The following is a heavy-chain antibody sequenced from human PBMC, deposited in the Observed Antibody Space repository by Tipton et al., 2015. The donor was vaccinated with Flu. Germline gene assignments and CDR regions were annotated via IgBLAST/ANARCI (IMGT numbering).Heavy chain of an antibody. Sequence: TLSLTCTVSGGSISSYYWSWIRQPPGKGLEWIGYIYYSGSTYYNPSLKSRVTISVDTSKNQFSLKLSSVTAADTAVYYCARVELLWFGELLKDGAFDIWGQGTMVTVSS. CDR1: GGSISSYY. CDR2: IYYSGST. CDR3: ARVELLWFGELLKDGAFDI. J-gene: IGHJ3*02. V-gene: IGHV4-59*04. D-gene: IGHD3-10*01.